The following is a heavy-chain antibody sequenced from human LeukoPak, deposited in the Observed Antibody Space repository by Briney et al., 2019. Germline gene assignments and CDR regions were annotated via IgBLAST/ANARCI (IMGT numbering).Heavy chain of an antibody. CDR2: INPKSGGT. D-gene: IGHD2-15*01. J-gene: IGHJ6*03. CDR1: GYTFTSYY. CDR3: ARDGGYCSGVTCYNHYYYMDV. Sequence: ASVKVSCKASGYTFTSYYMHWVRRAPGQGLEWMGWINPKSGGTNYAQKFQGRVTMTRDTSISTAYMDMSSLRSDDTAVYYCARDGGYCSGVTCYNHYYYMDVWGKGTTVTISS. V-gene: IGHV1-2*02.